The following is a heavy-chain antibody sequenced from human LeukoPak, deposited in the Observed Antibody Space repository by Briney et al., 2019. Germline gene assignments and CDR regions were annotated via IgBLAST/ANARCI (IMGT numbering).Heavy chain of an antibody. CDR3: ARLTCTGSSCSGGGAFDV. J-gene: IGHJ3*01. V-gene: IGHV4-59*06. Sequence: SETLSLTCTVSGGSISSHYWSWIRQPPGKGLEWIGYIFYNGGVYYSPSLQSRLTISVDTSQKQFSLKMSSVTAADTAVCFCARLTCTGSSCSGGGAFDVWGQGTVVTVSS. CDR1: GGSISSHY. CDR2: IFYNGGV. D-gene: IGHD2-2*01.